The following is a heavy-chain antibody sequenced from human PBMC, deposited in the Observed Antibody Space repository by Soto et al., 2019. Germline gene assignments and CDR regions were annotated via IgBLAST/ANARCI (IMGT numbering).Heavy chain of an antibody. Sequence: QITLKESGPTLVKPTQPLTLTCTISGFSLSRSGVGVGWIRQPPGKAPEWLALMYWDDDKRYSPSLNRRLTTTKDTSKDQVVLTMTNVDPVDTATYYCAHRSGYVRAFDIWGQGTMVTVSS. CDR1: GFSLSRSGVG. CDR2: MYWDDDK. J-gene: IGHJ3*02. V-gene: IGHV2-5*02. D-gene: IGHD5-12*01. CDR3: AHRSGYVRAFDI.